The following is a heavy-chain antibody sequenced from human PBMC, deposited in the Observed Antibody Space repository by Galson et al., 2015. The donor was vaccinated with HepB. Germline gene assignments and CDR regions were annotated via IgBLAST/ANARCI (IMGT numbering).Heavy chain of an antibody. Sequence: LTCTVSGGSISSSYWSWIRQSPGKGLEWIGYIYYTGSTNYNPSLKNRVTMSVDTSKNQFSLRLGSVTAADTAVYYCARAPSAIVVRYFDVWGRGTLVTVSS. J-gene: IGHJ2*01. CDR3: ARAPSAIVVRYFDV. V-gene: IGHV4-59*01. D-gene: IGHD3-22*01. CDR2: IYYTGST. CDR1: GGSISSSY.